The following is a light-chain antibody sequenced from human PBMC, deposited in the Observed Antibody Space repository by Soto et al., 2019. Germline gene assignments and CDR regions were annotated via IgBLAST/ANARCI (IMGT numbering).Light chain of an antibody. CDR2: DVT. CDR1: SSDVGGYNF. CDR3: TAYAGSNIPVL. J-gene: IGLJ2*01. V-gene: IGLV2-8*01. Sequence: QSALTHPPSASWSPGQSVTISCTGTSSDVGGYNFVSWYQQHPGKAPKLMIYDVTERPSGVPDRFSGSKSGNTASLNVSRLQCDDETDYDCTAYAGSNIPVLFGGGTKLTVL.